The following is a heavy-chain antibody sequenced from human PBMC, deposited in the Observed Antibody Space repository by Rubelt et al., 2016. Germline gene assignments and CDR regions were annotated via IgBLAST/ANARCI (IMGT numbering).Heavy chain of an antibody. V-gene: IGHV3-11*06. CDR3: AREVRGTTDAFDI. J-gene: IGHJ3*02. Sequence: RDNAKNSLYLQMNSLRAEDTAVYYCAREVRGTTDAFDIWGQGTMVTVSS. D-gene: IGHD4-11*01.